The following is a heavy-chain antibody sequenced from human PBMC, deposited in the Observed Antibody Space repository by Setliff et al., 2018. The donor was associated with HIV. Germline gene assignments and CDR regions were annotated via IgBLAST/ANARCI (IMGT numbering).Heavy chain of an antibody. Sequence: PSETLSLTCTVSGDSISSGYYYWGWIRQPPGKELEWIGSMYYNANTYYNPSLKSRVTMSVDTSKNQFSLKLASVTAADTAFYYCARHRSYPRVYFDHWGLGTLVTVSS. D-gene: IGHD2-21*01. J-gene: IGHJ4*02. V-gene: IGHV4-39*01. CDR1: GDSISSGYYY. CDR3: ARHRSYPRVYFDH. CDR2: MYYNANT.